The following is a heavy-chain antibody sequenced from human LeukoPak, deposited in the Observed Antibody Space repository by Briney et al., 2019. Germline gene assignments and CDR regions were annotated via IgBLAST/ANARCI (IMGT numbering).Heavy chain of an antibody. Sequence: SETLSLTCTVSGGSISSYYWSWIRQPPGKGLEWIGYIYYSGSTNYNPSLKGRVTISVDTSKNQFSLKLSSVTAADTAVYYCAALAAAGPEDIYYYYGMDVRGQGTTVTVSS. V-gene: IGHV4-59*01. J-gene: IGHJ6*02. CDR3: AALAAAGPEDIYYYYGMDV. CDR2: IYYSGST. CDR1: GGSISSYY. D-gene: IGHD6-13*01.